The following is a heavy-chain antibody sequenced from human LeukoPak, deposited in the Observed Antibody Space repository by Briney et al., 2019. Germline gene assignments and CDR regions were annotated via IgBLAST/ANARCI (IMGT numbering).Heavy chain of an antibody. CDR1: GYTFIDWY. V-gene: IGHV1-2*06. Sequence: ASVKVSCKPSGYTFIDWYMHWVRQAPGQGLEWMGRINPNSGGTNYAQKFQGRVTMTRDTSISTAYMELSRLRSDDTAVYYCARVSRYSYGYELGYWGQGTLVTVSS. D-gene: IGHD5-18*01. J-gene: IGHJ4*02. CDR3: ARVSRYSYGYELGY. CDR2: INPNSGGT.